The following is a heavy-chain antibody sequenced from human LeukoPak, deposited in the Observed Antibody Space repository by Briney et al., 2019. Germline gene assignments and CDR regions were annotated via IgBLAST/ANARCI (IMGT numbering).Heavy chain of an antibody. Sequence: PGGSLRLSCAASGFTFSSYGMHWVRQAPGKGLEWVAVIWYDGSNKYYADYVKGRFTICSDNSDNTLYLQITSLRAEDTAVYYCARTYDVVVPAAMWYYYYGLDVWGKGTTVTVSS. V-gene: IGHV3-33*01. D-gene: IGHD2-2*01. CDR1: GFTFSSYG. CDR3: ARTYDVVVPAAMWYYYYGLDV. J-gene: IGHJ6*04. CDR2: IWYDGSNK.